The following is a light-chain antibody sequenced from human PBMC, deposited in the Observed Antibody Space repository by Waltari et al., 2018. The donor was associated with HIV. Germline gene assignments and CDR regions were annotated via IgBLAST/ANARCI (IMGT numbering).Light chain of an antibody. V-gene: IGLV2-8*01. CDR1: SSTAVNYNY. Sequence: QSALTQPPSASGSPGQSVTISCPGPSSTAVNYNYSPWYQHHPGKAPKLMIYEFNKLPSGVPDRFSGSKSGNTASLTVSGLQAEDEAEYYCSSYAATNTLVFGGGTKVTVL. J-gene: IGLJ3*02. CDR3: SSYAATNTLV. CDR2: EFN.